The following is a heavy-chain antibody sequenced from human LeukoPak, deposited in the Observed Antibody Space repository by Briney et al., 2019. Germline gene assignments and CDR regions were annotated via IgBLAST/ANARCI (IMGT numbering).Heavy chain of an antibody. CDR3: AKGCSNTNCPPDY. J-gene: IGHJ4*02. CDR2: ITWNSGSM. CDR1: GFTFDDYA. Sequence: GGSLRLSCAASGFTFDDYAMHWVRQAPGKGLEWVSGITWNSGSMAYADSVKGRFTISRDNAKNSLYLQMNSLRAEDTAFYYCAKGCSNTNCPPDYWGQGTLVTVSS. V-gene: IGHV3-9*01. D-gene: IGHD2-2*01.